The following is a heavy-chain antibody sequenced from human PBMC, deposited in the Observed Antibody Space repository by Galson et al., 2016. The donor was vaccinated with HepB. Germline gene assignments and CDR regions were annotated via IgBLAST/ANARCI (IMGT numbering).Heavy chain of an antibody. CDR2: ITGSGAGT. D-gene: IGHD5-18*01. CDR3: ARAWIHLYDLDY. Sequence: CAASGFTFTSYAMSWVRQAPGKGLEWVSGITGSGAGTYYADSVKGRFTISRDNSKNTLYLQMNSLRAEDTAVYYCARAWIHLYDLDYWGQGALVTVSS. J-gene: IGHJ4*02. V-gene: IGHV3-23*01. CDR1: GFTFTSYA.